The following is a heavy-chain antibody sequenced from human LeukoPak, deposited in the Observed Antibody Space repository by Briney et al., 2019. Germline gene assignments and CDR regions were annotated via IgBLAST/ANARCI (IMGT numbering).Heavy chain of an antibody. V-gene: IGHV4-4*07. Sequence: SETLSLTCTVSGGSISSYYWSWIRQPAGKGLEWIGRIYTSGSTNYNPSLKSRVTMSVDTSKNQFSLKLSSVTAADTAVYYCTRDILRGNWFDPWGQGTLVTVSS. CDR2: IYTSGST. CDR1: GGSISSYY. CDR3: TRDILRGNWFDP. J-gene: IGHJ5*02.